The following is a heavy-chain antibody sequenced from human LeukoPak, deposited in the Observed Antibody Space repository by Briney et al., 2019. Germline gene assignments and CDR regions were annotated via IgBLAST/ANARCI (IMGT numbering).Heavy chain of an antibody. V-gene: IGHV4-39*01. CDR3: ARGDYDSSGYYVGYNWFDP. Sequence: SETLSFTCTVSGGSISSSSYYWGRIRRPPGKGLEWIGSIYYSGSTYYNPSLKSRVTISVDTSKNQFSLKLSSVTAADTAVYYCARGDYDSSGYYVGYNWFDPWGQGTLVTVSS. D-gene: IGHD3-22*01. CDR2: IYYSGST. J-gene: IGHJ5*02. CDR1: GGSISSSSYY.